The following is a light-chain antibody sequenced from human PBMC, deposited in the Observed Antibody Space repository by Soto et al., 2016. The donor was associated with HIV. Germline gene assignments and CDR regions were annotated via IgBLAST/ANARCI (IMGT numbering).Light chain of an antibody. CDR3: LQGYSYPYS. J-gene: IGKJ2*03. CDR1: QGIKNE. CDR2: SAS. Sequence: AIQMTQSPSSLSASVGDRVTITCRASQGIKNELGWYQQKPGEAPKLLIYSASTLGSGVPLRFSGSGSGTDFTLTISSLQPEDSASYFCLQGYSYPYSFGQGTKLEI. V-gene: IGKV1-6*01.